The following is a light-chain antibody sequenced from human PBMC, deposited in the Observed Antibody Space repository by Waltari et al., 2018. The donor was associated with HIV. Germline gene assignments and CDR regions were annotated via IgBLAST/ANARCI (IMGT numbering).Light chain of an antibody. V-gene: IGKV2-24*01. CDR2: KAS. J-gene: IGKJ5*01. Sequence: DIVLTQNPPSSPVTIGQQASISCRSSHTLVHSDGNIYLSWLQQRPGQPPRLLIYKASKRFSGVPDRFSGSGTGRDFTLKINKVEVEDIATYYCMQAKQLPLTFGQGTRLEIK. CDR1: HTLVHSDGNIY. CDR3: MQAKQLPLT.